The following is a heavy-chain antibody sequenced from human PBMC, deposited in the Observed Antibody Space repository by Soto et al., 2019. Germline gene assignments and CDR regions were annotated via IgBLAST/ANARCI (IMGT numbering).Heavy chain of an antibody. CDR3: ARDSGGYDYGRFYYYYYGMDV. J-gene: IGHJ6*02. Sequence: QVQLVESGGGVVQPGRSLRLSCAASGFTFSSYAMHWVRQAPGKGLEWVAVISYDGSNKYYAESVKGRFTISRDNSKNTLYLQMNSLRAEDTAVYYCARDSGGYDYGRFYYYYYGMDVWGQGTTVTVSS. CDR2: ISYDGSNK. D-gene: IGHD5-12*01. CDR1: GFTFSSYA. V-gene: IGHV3-30-3*01.